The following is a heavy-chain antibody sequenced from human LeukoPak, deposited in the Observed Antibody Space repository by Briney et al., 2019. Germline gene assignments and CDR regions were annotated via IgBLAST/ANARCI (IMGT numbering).Heavy chain of an antibody. J-gene: IGHJ4*02. Sequence: GGSLRLSCAASGFTFSSYSMNWVRQAPGKGLEWVSSISSSSSYIYYADSVKGRFTISRDNSKKTLYLQMNSLRAEDTAVYYCAKEQQLAYYFDYWGQGTLVTVSS. D-gene: IGHD6-13*01. CDR1: GFTFSSYS. CDR2: ISSSSSYI. V-gene: IGHV3-21*01. CDR3: AKEQQLAYYFDY.